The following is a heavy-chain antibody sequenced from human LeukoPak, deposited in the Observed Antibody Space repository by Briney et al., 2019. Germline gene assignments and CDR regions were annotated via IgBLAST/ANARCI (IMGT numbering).Heavy chain of an antibody. J-gene: IGHJ3*02. CDR1: GYTFTSYG. V-gene: IGHV1-18*04. D-gene: IGHD6-13*01. Sequence: ASVKVSCKASGYTFTSYGISWVRQAPGQGLEWMGWISAYNGNTNYAQKLQGGVTMTTDTSTSTAYMELRSLRSDDTAVYYCARVEEAAAGSSDAFDIWGQGTMVTVSS. CDR2: ISAYNGNT. CDR3: ARVEEAAAGSSDAFDI.